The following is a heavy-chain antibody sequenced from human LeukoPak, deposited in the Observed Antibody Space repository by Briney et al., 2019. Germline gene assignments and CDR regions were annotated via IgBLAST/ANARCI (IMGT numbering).Heavy chain of an antibody. CDR1: GFTFSNYW. Sequence: PGGSLRLSCAASGFTFSNYWMHWVRQAPGKGLVWVSRINSDGSSISYADSVKGRFTISRDNAKNTLYLQMNSLRAEDTAVYYCARVSSGSYFGYYYYYMDVWGKGTTVTVSS. J-gene: IGHJ6*03. CDR3: ARVSSGSYFGYYYYYMDV. V-gene: IGHV3-74*01. CDR2: INSDGSSI. D-gene: IGHD1-26*01.